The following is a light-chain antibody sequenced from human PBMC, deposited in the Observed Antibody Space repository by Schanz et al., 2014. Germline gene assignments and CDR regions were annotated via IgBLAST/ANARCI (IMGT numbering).Light chain of an antibody. CDR2: EAT. Sequence: QSALTQPPSASGSPGQSVTISCTGTSSDIGGYNYVSWYQQHPGKAPKILIYEATKRPSGVPDRFSGSKSGNTASLTVSGLQAEDEADYYCSSYTDSTFVVFGGGTKLTVL. J-gene: IGLJ2*01. V-gene: IGLV2-8*01. CDR3: SSYTDSTFVV. CDR1: SSDIGGYNY.